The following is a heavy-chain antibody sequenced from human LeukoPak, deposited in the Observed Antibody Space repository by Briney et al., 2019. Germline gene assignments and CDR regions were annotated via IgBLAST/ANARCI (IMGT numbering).Heavy chain of an antibody. CDR2: INHSGST. J-gene: IGHJ3*02. CDR1: GGSFSGYY. CDR3: GSPRGRRVGTAMVKAFDI. V-gene: IGHV4-34*01. D-gene: IGHD5-18*01. Sequence: SETLSLTCAVYGGSFSGYYWGWLRQPPGKGREWSGEINHSGSTNYNPSLKRRVTISVDTSNNQFFLKMRPVTDADAAVYYAGSPRGRRVGTAMVKAFDIWGQGTMVTVSS.